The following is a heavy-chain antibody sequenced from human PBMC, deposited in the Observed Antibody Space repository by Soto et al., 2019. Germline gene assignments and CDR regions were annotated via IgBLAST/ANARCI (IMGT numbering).Heavy chain of an antibody. V-gene: IGHV3-23*01. J-gene: IGHJ3*02. CDR2: DGGSGASK. CDR1: GFTFSSYT. D-gene: IGHD3-22*01. Sequence: GGSLRLSCAASGFTFSSYTMNWVRQSPGKGLEWVSGDGGSGASKYSADSVKGRFTISRDNSNNTLFLQMNSLRAEDTAVYYCAITRLYDSIDCHRDGFDIWGQGTMVTVSS. CDR3: AITRLYDSIDCHRDGFDI.